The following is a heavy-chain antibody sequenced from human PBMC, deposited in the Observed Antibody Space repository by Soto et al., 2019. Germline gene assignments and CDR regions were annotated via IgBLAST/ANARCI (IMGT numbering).Heavy chain of an antibody. CDR3: XXXXXXXXXXX. CDR1: GYTFTSYG. V-gene: IGHV1-18*01. Sequence: QVQLVQSGAEVKKPGASVKVSCKASGYTFTSYGISWVRQAPGQGLEWMGWISAYNGNTNYAQKLQGRVTMTTDTSTSTAYMELXSXXXXXXXXXXXXXXXXXXXXXXXGQGTLVTVSS. J-gene: IGHJ4*02. CDR2: ISAYNGNT.